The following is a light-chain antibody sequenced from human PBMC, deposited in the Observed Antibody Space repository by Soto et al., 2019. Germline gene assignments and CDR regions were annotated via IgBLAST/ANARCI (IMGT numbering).Light chain of an antibody. CDR1: QSIDNK. V-gene: IGKV3-15*01. CDR2: GAS. Sequence: IVMTQSPATLSVSPGERVTLSCRASQSIDNKLAWYPQRPGQAPRLLISGASTRAPGIPARFSGSGSGTEFTLTIRGPQSEVVGVYFCQQYKNWRTFGQGTNVEPK. J-gene: IGKJ1*01. CDR3: QQYKNWRT.